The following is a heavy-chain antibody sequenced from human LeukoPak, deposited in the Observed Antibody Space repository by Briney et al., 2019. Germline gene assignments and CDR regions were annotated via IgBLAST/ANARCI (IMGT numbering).Heavy chain of an antibody. Sequence: TGGSLRLSCAASGFTFSSYAMSWVRQAPGKGLEWVSAITGSGRSTYYADSAKGRFTISRDNSKNTVSLQMNSLRAEDTAVYYCVKDRPCDPCMPMDAWGQGTTVTVSS. CDR2: ITGSGRST. CDR1: GFTFSSYA. J-gene: IGHJ6*02. CDR3: VKDRPCDPCMPMDA. D-gene: IGHD2-2*01. V-gene: IGHV3-23*01.